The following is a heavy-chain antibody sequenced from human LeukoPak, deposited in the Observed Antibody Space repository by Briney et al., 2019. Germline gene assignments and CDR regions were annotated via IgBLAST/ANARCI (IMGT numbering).Heavy chain of an antibody. J-gene: IGHJ4*02. D-gene: IGHD4-17*01. CDR1: DFTFSAYT. CDR2: ISSSRTYI. Sequence: PGGSLRLSCAASDFTFSAYTMNWIRLAPGKGPEWVSSISSSRTYIYYADSVKGRLTISRDNAKNSLYLQMNSLRAEDTALYFCARDSDYGDYFDHWGQGTLVTVSS. CDR3: ARDSDYGDYFDH. V-gene: IGHV3-21*06.